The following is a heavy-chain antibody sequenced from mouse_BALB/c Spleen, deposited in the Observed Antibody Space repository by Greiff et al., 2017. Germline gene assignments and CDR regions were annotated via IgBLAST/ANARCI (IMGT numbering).Heavy chain of an antibody. CDR1: GYTFTSYW. Sequence: EVQLQQSGTVLARPGASVKMSCKASGYTFTSYWMHWVKQRPGQGLEWIGAIYPGNSDTSYNQKFKGKAKLTAVTSTSTAYMELSSLTNEDSAVYYCTRGDGPGADWFAYWGQGTLVTVSA. CDR3: TRGDGPGADWFAY. J-gene: IGHJ3*01. D-gene: IGHD2-3*01. CDR2: IYPGNSDT. V-gene: IGHV1-5*01.